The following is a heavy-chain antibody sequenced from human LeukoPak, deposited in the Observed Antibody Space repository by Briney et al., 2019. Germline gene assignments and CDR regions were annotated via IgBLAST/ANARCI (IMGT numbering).Heavy chain of an antibody. J-gene: IGHJ5*02. Sequence: GESLKISRKGSGYSFTSYWISWVRQMPGKGLEWMGRIDPSDSYTNYSPSFQGHVTISADKSISTAYLQWSSLKASDTAMYYCATDTYYYDSSGYYSVNWFDPWGQGTLVTVSS. D-gene: IGHD3-22*01. CDR1: GYSFTSYW. CDR2: IDPSDSYT. V-gene: IGHV5-10-1*01. CDR3: ATDTYYYDSSGYYSVNWFDP.